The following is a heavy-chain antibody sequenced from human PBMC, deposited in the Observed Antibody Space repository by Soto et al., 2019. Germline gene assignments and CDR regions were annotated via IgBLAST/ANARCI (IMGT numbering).Heavy chain of an antibody. J-gene: IGHJ6*02. V-gene: IGHV3-23*01. CDR3: AKDFPYYDFWSGYPYGMDV. CDR1: GFTFSSYA. CDR2: ISGSGGSS. D-gene: IGHD3-3*01. Sequence: GGSLRLSCAASGFTFSSYAMSWVRQAPGKGLEWVSAISGSGGSSYYADSVKGRFTISRDNSKNTLYLQMNSLRAEDTAVYYCAKDFPYYDFWSGYPYGMDVWGQGTTVTVSS.